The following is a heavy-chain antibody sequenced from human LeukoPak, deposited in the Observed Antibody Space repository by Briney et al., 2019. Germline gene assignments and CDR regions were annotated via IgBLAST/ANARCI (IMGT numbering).Heavy chain of an antibody. V-gene: IGHV4-34*01. D-gene: IGHD5-18*01. CDR1: GGSFSGYY. Sequence: SETLSLTCAVYGGSFSGYYWSWIRQPPGKGLEWIGEINHSGSTNYNPSLKSRVTISVDTSKNQFSLKLSSVTAADTAVYYCARGGYSYAGKLDYWGQGTLVTVSS. CDR2: INHSGST. CDR3: ARGGYSYAGKLDY. J-gene: IGHJ4*02.